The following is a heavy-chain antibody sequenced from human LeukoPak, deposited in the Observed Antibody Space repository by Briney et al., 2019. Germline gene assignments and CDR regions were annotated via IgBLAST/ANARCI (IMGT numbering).Heavy chain of an antibody. D-gene: IGHD2-8*01. Sequence: ASVKVSCKASGYTFTGYYMHWVRQAPGQGLEWMGWMNPNSGDTAYAQNFQGRVTITRSTSLTTAYMELSSLRSEDTAVYYCASANFQHWGQGTLVTVSS. J-gene: IGHJ1*01. V-gene: IGHV1-8*03. CDR1: GYTFTGYY. CDR2: MNPNSGDT. CDR3: ASANFQH.